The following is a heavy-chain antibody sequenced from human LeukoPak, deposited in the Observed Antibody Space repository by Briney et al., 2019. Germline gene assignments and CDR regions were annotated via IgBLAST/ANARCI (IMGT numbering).Heavy chain of an antibody. CDR1: GGSISSGGYY. CDR3: ARGAADFWSGPAFDY. CDR2: IYHSGST. V-gene: IGHV4-30-2*01. J-gene: IGHJ4*02. D-gene: IGHD3-3*01. Sequence: PSQTLSLTCTVSGGSISSGGYYWSWIRQPPGKGLEWIGYIYHSGSTYYNPSLKSRVTISVDRSKNQFSLKLSSVTAADTAVYYCARGAADFWSGPAFDYWGQGTLVTVSS.